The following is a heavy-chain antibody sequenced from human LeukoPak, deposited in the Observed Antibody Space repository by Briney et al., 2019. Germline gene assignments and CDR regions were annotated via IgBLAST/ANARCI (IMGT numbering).Heavy chain of an antibody. D-gene: IGHD1-1*01. CDR2: INPSGGST. J-gene: IGHJ4*02. CDR1: GYTFSDYY. V-gene: IGHV1-46*01. CDR3: ARNVASGLDY. Sequence: ASVKVSCKASGYTFSDYYIDWVRLAPGQGLEWMGFINPSGGSTSYAQRFQGRVTMTRDTSTSAVSVELNSLRSDDTAMYYCARNVASGLDYWGQGTLVTVSS.